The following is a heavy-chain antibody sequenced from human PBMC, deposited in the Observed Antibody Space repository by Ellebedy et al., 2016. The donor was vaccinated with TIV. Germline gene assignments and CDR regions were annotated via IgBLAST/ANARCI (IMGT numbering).Heavy chain of an antibody. CDR2: IYYNGNT. CDR3: ARHFNSGTYPLDY. D-gene: IGHD3-10*01. J-gene: IGHJ4*02. Sequence: SETLSLXCTVSGGSISNYSWSWFRQPPGKRLEWIAYIYYNGNTNYNPSLKSRVTISVATSENQFSLRLTSVTAADTAVYYCARHFNSGTYPLDYWGPGTLVTVSS. CDR1: GGSISNYS. V-gene: IGHV4-59*08.